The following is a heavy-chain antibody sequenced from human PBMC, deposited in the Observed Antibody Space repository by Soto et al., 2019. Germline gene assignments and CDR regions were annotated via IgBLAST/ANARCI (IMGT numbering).Heavy chain of an antibody. J-gene: IGHJ3*02. V-gene: IGHV5-10-1*01. D-gene: IGHD6-13*01. CDR1: GCSFTIYW. CDR2: IDPSDSYT. CDR3: VADKISFSSTVFVVNFDI. Sequence: PGETLKISCKGSGCSFTIYWISWVRQMPGKGREGRGRIDPSDSYTNYSPSFQGHVTISADKSISTAYLQWSSLKASDTAMYYCVADKISFSSTVFVVNFDIWGQGTMVTVSS.